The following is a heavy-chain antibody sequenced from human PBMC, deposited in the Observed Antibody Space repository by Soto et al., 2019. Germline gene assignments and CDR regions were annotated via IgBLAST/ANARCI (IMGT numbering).Heavy chain of an antibody. CDR2: IYYSGST. Sequence: SETLSVTCTVAGGSISSSSYYWGWIRQPPGKGLEWIGSIYYSGSTYYNPSLKSRVTISVDTSKNQFSLKLSSVTAADTAVYYCARHDLPITIFGGWFDPWGQGTLVTVSS. D-gene: IGHD3-3*01. J-gene: IGHJ5*02. V-gene: IGHV4-39*01. CDR1: GGSISSSSYY. CDR3: ARHDLPITIFGGWFDP.